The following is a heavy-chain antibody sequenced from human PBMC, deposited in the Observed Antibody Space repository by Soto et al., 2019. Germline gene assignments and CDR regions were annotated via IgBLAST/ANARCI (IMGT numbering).Heavy chain of an antibody. J-gene: IGHJ4*02. Sequence: QVQLVESGGGVVQPGRSLRLSCAASGFTFSNYGIQWVRQAPGKGLEWVAVISYDGSNKYYADSVKGRFTISRDNSKNTLYLQMNSLRAEDTAVYYCAKDRPSYRIAELDYWGQGTLVTVSS. CDR2: ISYDGSNK. V-gene: IGHV3-30*18. D-gene: IGHD6-13*01. CDR3: AKDRPSYRIAELDY. CDR1: GFTFSNYG.